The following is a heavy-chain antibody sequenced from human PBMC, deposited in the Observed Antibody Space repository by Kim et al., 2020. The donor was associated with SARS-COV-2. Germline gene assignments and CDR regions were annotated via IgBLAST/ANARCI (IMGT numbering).Heavy chain of an antibody. V-gene: IGHV1-8*01. J-gene: IGHJ4*02. CDR3: ARGRIAAAGLGVSFDF. Sequence: ASVKVSCKASGYTFTSYDINWVRQATGQGLEWMGWMNPNSGNTGYAQKFQDRVTMTKNTPISTAYMQLSSLRSEDTAVYYCARGRIAAAGLGVSFDFWGQGTLVTVSS. D-gene: IGHD6-13*01. CDR2: MNPNSGNT. CDR1: GYTFTSYD.